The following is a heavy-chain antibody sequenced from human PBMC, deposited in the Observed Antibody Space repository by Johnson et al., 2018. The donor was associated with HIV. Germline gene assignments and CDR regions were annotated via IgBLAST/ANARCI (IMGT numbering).Heavy chain of an antibody. D-gene: IGHD6-6*01. CDR1: GFTVSSNY. Sequence: VQLVESGGGLIQPGGSLRLSCAAPGFTVSSNYMSWVRQAPGKGLEWVSVISGSGGSTYYADSVKGRFTISRDNSKNTLYLQMNSLRAEDTAVYYCAKSSSSFGAFDIWGQGTMVTVSS. V-gene: IGHV3-23*04. CDR2: ISGSGGST. CDR3: AKSSSSFGAFDI. J-gene: IGHJ3*02.